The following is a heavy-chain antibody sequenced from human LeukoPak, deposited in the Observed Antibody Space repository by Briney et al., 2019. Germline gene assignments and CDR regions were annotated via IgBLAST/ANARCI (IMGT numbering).Heavy chain of an antibody. CDR1: GYTFTSND. CDR2: MNPHSASV. V-gene: IGHV1-8*01. Sequence: GASVKVSCKASGYTFTSNDINWVRQATGQGLEWMGWMNPHSASVGYAQKFQGRVIMTWDTSISTAYMELSSLTSDDTAVYYCVRVPQRVPHNWSTPGAREPWSPSPQ. D-gene: IGHD1-1*01. J-gene: IGHJ5*02. CDR3: VRVPQRVPHNWSTP.